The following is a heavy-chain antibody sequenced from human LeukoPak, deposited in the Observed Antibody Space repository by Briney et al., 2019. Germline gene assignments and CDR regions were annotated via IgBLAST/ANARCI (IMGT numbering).Heavy chain of an antibody. Sequence: GGSLRLSCAASGFTFSDYYMSWIRPAPGKGLEWVSYISSSGSTIYYADSVKGRFTISRDNAKNSLYLQMNSLRAEDTAVYYCARDRIAAADPFFDYWGQGTLVTVSS. CDR3: ARDRIAAADPFFDY. D-gene: IGHD6-13*01. J-gene: IGHJ4*02. CDR1: GFTFSDYY. CDR2: ISSSGSTI. V-gene: IGHV3-11*01.